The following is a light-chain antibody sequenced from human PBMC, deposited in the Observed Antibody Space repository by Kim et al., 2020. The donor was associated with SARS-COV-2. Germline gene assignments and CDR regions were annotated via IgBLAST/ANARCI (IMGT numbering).Light chain of an antibody. J-gene: IGLJ1*01. V-gene: IGLV2-11*01. CDR1: SSDVGGYNS. CDR2: DVT. CDR3: CSYAGSFV. Sequence: SPGQAVTISCTGTSSDVGGYNSVSWYQQHPGKAPKLMIDDVTKRPSGVPDRFSGSKSGNTASLTISGLQAEDEADYYCCSYAGSFVFGTGTKVTVL.